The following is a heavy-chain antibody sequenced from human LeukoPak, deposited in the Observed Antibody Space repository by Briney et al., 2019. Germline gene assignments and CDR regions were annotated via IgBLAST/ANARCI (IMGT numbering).Heavy chain of an antibody. CDR3: AREPNYSRVNAFDI. CDR1: GGTFSSYA. Sequence: ASVKVSCKASGGTFSSYAISWVRQAPGQGLEWMGGIIPIFGTANYAQKFQGRVTITAGKSTSTAYMELSSLRSEDTAVYYCAREPNYSRVNAFDIWGQGTMVTVSS. V-gene: IGHV1-69*06. D-gene: IGHD2-15*01. CDR2: IIPIFGTA. J-gene: IGHJ3*02.